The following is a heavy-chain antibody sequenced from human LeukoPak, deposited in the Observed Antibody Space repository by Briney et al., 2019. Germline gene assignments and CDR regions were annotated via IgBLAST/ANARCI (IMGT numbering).Heavy chain of an antibody. CDR2: ISAYNGNT. V-gene: IGHV1-18*01. D-gene: IGHD6-6*01. CDR1: GYTFSIYG. Sequence: ASVRVSCKASGYTFSIYGFSWVRQAPGQGLEWMGWISAYNGNTNYAQKFQGRVTMTTDTSTSTAHMELRSLRAEDTAVYYCARGRDSSSSYPGYWGQGTLVTVPS. CDR3: ARGRDSSSSYPGY. J-gene: IGHJ4*02.